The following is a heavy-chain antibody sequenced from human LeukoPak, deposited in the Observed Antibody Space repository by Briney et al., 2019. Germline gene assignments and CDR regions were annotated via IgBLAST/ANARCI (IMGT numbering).Heavy chain of an antibody. CDR3: AKQLRGRWESGAFDI. J-gene: IGHJ3*02. Sequence: GGSLRLSCAASGFTFSSYGMHWVRQAPGKGLEWVAVISYDGSNKYYADSVKGRFTISRDNSKNTLYLQMNSLRAEDTAVYYCAKQLRGRWESGAFDIWGQGTMVTVSS. V-gene: IGHV3-30-3*02. D-gene: IGHD1-26*01. CDR1: GFTFSSYG. CDR2: ISYDGSNK.